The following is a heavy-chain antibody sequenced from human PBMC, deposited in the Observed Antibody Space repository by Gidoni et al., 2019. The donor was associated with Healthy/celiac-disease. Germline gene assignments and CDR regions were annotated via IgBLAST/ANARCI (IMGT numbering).Heavy chain of an antibody. CDR2: ISSSSSYI. J-gene: IGHJ6*02. D-gene: IGHD6-6*01. CDR3: AREGLAARKGYYYGMDV. V-gene: IGHV3-21*01. Sequence: EVQLVESGGGLVKPGGSLRLSCSASGFTFSSISMNWVRQAPGKGLELVSSISSSSSYIYYADSVKGRFTISRDNAKNSLYLQMNSLRAEDTAVYYCAREGLAARKGYYYGMDVWGQGTTVTVSS. CDR1: GFTFSSIS.